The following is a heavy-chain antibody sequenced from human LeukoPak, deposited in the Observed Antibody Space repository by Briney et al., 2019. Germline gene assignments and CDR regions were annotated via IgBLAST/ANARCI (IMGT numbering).Heavy chain of an antibody. D-gene: IGHD5-12*01. CDR2: IYYSGST. V-gene: IGHV4-59*12. CDR1: GGSISSYY. Sequence: PSETLSLTCTVSGGSISSYYWSWIRQPPGKGLEWIGYIYYSGSTNYNPSLKSRVTISVDTSKNQFSLKLSSVTAADTAVYYCARDHNRDQPGIVATINWFDPWGQGTLVTVSS. CDR3: ARDHNRDQPGIVATINWFDP. J-gene: IGHJ5*02.